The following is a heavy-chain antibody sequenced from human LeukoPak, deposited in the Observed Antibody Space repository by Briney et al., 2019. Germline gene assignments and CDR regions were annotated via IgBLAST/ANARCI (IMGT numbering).Heavy chain of an antibody. CDR2: NYTSGIT. CDR3: ARGQSGYPSRGEIWFDP. CDR1: GGSISSGRYY. D-gene: IGHD3-3*01. Sequence: PSETLSLTCTVSGGSISSGRYYWSWIRQPAGKGLGWIGRNYTSGITNYNPSLKSRVTISVDTSKNRYSLKISPVTAADTAVYYCARGQSGYPSRGEIWFDPWGQGTLVTVSS. V-gene: IGHV4-61*02. J-gene: IGHJ5*02.